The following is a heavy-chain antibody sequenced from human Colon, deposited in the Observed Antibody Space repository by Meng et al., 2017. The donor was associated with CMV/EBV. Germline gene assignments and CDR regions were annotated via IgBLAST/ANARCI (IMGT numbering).Heavy chain of an antibody. CDR1: GFTFSTYA. J-gene: IGHJ4*02. V-gene: IGHV3-23*01. D-gene: IGHD2-15*01. Sequence: GESLKISCAASGFTFSTYAMSWVRQAPGKGLEWVSGISGSGGGYSTYYADSVKGRFTISRDNSKNTLFLQMNSLRADDTAVYYCGKPFCSGGSCGWGPGTVVTVSS. CDR3: GKPFCSGGSCG. CDR2: ISGSGGGYST.